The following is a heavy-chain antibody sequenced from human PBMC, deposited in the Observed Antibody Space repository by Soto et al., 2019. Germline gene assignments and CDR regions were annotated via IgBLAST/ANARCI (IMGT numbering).Heavy chain of an antibody. Sequence: KVSCKSSGYPFTSYFIGWVRQMPGKGLEWMGIIYPGDSDTRYSPSFQGQVTISADKSISTAYLQWSSLKASDTAMYYCARHRKNSDYYDSSGYFHAFDIWGQGTMVTVSS. D-gene: IGHD3-22*01. CDR3: ARHRKNSDYYDSSGYFHAFDI. CDR2: IYPGDSDT. J-gene: IGHJ3*02. CDR1: GYPFTSYF. V-gene: IGHV5-51*01.